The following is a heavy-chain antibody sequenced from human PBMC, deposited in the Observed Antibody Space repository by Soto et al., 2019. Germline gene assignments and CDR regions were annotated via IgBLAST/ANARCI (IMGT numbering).Heavy chain of an antibody. Sequence: GGSLRLSCAASGFTFSNAWMSWVRQAPGKGLEWVGRMKSKTDGGTKDYAAPEKGRFIISRDDSKTTLYLKMTRLKTEDQALYYCPTGYSGSDFRPPRCYWGQGTLVTVSS. V-gene: IGHV3-15*01. CDR1: GFTFSNAW. D-gene: IGHD5-12*01. CDR2: MKSKTDGGTK. CDR3: PTGYSGSDFRPPRCY. J-gene: IGHJ4*02.